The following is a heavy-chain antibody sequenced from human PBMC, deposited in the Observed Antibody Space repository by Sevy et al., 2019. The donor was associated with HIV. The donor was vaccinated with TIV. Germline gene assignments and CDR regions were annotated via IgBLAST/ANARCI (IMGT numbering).Heavy chain of an antibody. CDR1: GFTFSSYG. CDR2: IWYDGSNK. Sequence: GGSLRLSCAASGFTFSSYGMHWVRQAPGKGLEWVAVIWYDGSNKYYADSVTGRFTISRDNSKNTLYLQMNSLRAEATAVYDCARDLVSTLLWFGEPHLDYWGQGTLVTVSS. J-gene: IGHJ4*02. D-gene: IGHD3-10*01. V-gene: IGHV3-33*01. CDR3: ARDLVSTLLWFGEPHLDY.